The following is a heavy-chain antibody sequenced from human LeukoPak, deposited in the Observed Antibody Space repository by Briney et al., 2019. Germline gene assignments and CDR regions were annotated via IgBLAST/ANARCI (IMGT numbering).Heavy chain of an antibody. J-gene: IGHJ4*02. V-gene: IGHV4-30-2*01. D-gene: IGHD2-15*01. Sequence: PSETLSLTCAVSGGSISSGGYSWSWIRQPPGKGLEWIGYIYHSGSTYYNPSLKSRVTISVDRSKNQFSLKLSSVTAADTAVYYCARGVKNSGGSCFDYWGQGTLVTVSS. CDR1: GGSISSGGYS. CDR2: IYHSGST. CDR3: ARGVKNSGGSCFDY.